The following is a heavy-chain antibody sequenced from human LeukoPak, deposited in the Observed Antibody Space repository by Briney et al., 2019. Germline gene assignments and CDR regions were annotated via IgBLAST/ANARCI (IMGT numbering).Heavy chain of an antibody. J-gene: IGHJ5*02. D-gene: IGHD3-10*01. CDR1: GYTFAGYY. CDR2: INPNSGGT. CDR3: ARGSFGELINWFDP. V-gene: IGHV1-2*02. Sequence: ASVKVSCKASGYTFAGYYMHWVRQAPGQGLEWMGWINPNSGGTNYAQKFQGRVTMTRDTSISTAYMELSRLRSDDTAVYYCARGSFGELINWFDPWGQGTLVTVSP.